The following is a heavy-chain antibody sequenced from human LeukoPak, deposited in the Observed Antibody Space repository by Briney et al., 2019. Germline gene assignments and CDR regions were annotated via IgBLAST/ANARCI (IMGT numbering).Heavy chain of an antibody. CDR3: TLGNYYGSGSYYFFDY. J-gene: IGHJ4*02. CDR1: GFTFSSYH. Sequence: GGSLRLSCAASGFTFSSYHMTWVRQTPGKGLEWVSAISSGGSTYYADSVKGRFTISRDNSKNTLYLQMNSLRAEDTAVYYCTLGNYYGSGSYYFFDYWGQGTLVTVSS. D-gene: IGHD3-10*01. CDR2: ISSGGST. V-gene: IGHV3-23*01.